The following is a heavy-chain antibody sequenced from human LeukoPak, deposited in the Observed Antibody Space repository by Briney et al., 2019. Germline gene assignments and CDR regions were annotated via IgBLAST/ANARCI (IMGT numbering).Heavy chain of an antibody. J-gene: IGHJ4*02. CDR2: IKQDGSDK. Sequence: GGSLRLSCAVSGFTLSSYWMSWVRQAPGKGLEWVANIKQDGSDKYYADSVKGRFTISRDNAKNSLYLQLNSLRAEDTAVYYCARDRQLGTAWKYYFDYWGQGTLVTVSS. D-gene: IGHD1-1*01. V-gene: IGHV3-7*03. CDR1: GFTLSSYW. CDR3: ARDRQLGTAWKYYFDY.